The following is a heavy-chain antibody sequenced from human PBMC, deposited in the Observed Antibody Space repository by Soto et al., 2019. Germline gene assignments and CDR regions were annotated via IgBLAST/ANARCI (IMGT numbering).Heavy chain of an antibody. D-gene: IGHD3-10*01. V-gene: IGHV4-59*01. CDR3: ARAGGYREYFQH. Sequence: PSETLSLTCTVSGGSISSYYWSWIRQPPGKGLEWIGYIYYSGNTNYNPFLKSRVTISVDTSKSQFSLKLSSVTAADTALYYCARAGGYREYFQHWGQGSLVTVSS. CDR2: IYYSGNT. J-gene: IGHJ1*01. CDR1: GGSISSYY.